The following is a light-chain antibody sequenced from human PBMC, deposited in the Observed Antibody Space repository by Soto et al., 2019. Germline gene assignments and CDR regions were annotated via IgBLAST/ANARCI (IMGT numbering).Light chain of an antibody. CDR1: RSNIGDNP. J-gene: IGLJ3*02. CDR2: DNN. Sequence: QSMLTQPPTVSAAPGQKVTISCSGSRSNIGDNPVSWYQKLPGTAPKVLIHDNNKRPSGVPDRFSGSKSGPSATLGITGLQTGDEAEYYCGTWDSSLNVGVFGGGTKVTVL. V-gene: IGLV1-51*01. CDR3: GTWDSSLNVGV.